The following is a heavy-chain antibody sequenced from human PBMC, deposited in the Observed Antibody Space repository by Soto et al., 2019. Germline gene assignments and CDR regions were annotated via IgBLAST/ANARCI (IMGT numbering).Heavy chain of an antibody. J-gene: IGHJ4*02. Sequence: EVQLLESGGGLVQPGGSLRLSCAASGFTFSSYAMSWVRQAPWKGLEWVSAISGSGGSTYYADSVKGRFTISRDNSQNTLYLQMNSLRAEDTAVYYCAKGRRDIVLVPAAIYFDYWGQGTLVTVSS. D-gene: IGHD2-2*01. CDR1: GFTFSSYA. CDR2: ISGSGGST. V-gene: IGHV3-23*01. CDR3: AKGRRDIVLVPAAIYFDY.